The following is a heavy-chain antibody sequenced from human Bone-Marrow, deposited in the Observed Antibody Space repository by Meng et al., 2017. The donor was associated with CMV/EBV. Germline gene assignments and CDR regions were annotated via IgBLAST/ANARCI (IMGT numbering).Heavy chain of an antibody. D-gene: IGHD3-22*01. CDR3: ATTYYYDSSGYYESLLFDY. V-gene: IGHV5-51*01. CDR2: IYPGDSGT. Sequence: FTSYWIGWVRQMPGKGLEWMGIIYPGDSGTRYSPSFQGQVTISADKSISTAYLQWSSLKASDTAMYYCATTYYYDSSGYYESLLFDYWGQGTLVTVSS. J-gene: IGHJ4*02. CDR1: FTSYW.